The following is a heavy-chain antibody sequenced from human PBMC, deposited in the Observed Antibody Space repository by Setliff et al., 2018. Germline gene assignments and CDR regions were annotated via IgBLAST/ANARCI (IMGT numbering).Heavy chain of an antibody. CDR3: ARSIVGATGGYFDY. CDR1: GYTFTTSY. J-gene: IGHJ4*02. CDR2: INPINPSGGST. Sequence: GASVKVSCKASGYTFTTSYMHWVRQAPGQGLERMGIINPINPSGGSTSYAQKFQGRVTMTRDTSTSTVYMELSSLRSEDTAVYYCARSIVGATGGYFDYWGQGSLVTVSS. D-gene: IGHD1-26*01. V-gene: IGHV1-46*01.